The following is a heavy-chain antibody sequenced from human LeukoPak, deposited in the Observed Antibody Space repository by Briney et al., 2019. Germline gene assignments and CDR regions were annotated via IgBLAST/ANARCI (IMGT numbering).Heavy chain of an antibody. J-gene: IGHJ4*02. D-gene: IGHD3-16*01. CDR3: VRVSGLPYYDGGRHSTVLLFDN. CDR2: ASYSGET. CDR1: GGSISGHY. V-gene: IGHV4-59*11. Sequence: SETLSLTCSVSGGSISGHYWSWIRQSPGNGLEWIGHASYSGETKYNPSLKSRVSISADTSKNHFSLKVRSVTAADTALYFCVRVSGLPYYDGGRHSTVLLFDNWGLGTLVTVSS.